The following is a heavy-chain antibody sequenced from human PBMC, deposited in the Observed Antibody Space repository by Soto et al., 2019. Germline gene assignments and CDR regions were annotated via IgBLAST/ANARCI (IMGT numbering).Heavy chain of an antibody. CDR1: GFTFSSYS. CDR3: ASRGRYYMDV. CDR2: ISSGSTYK. Sequence: GGSLRLSCGGSGFTFSSYSMNWVRQTPGKGLEWVSSISSGSTYKYYADSVRGRFTISRDNSKNTLYLQVNNLRAEDTAIYYCASRGRYYMDVWGKGTTVTVSS. J-gene: IGHJ6*03. D-gene: IGHD5-12*01. V-gene: IGHV3-21*04.